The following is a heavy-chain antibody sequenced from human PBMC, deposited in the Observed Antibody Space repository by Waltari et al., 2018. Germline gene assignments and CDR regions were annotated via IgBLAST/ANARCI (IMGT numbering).Heavy chain of an antibody. V-gene: IGHV3-48*03. CDR2: ISSSGSTI. D-gene: IGHD6-13*01. Sequence: EVQLVESGGGLVQPGGSLRFSCAASGVPLSCYEMYWVRQAPGKGLEWVSYISSSGSTIYYADSVKGRFTISRDNAKNSLYLQMNSPRAEDTAVYYCARGYSSSWYSPPIDYWGQGTLVTVSS. CDR1: GVPLSCYE. CDR3: ARGYSSSWYSPPIDY. J-gene: IGHJ4*02.